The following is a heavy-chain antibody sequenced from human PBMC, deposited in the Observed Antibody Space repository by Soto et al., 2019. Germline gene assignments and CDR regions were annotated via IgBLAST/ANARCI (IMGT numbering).Heavy chain of an antibody. CDR3: AKTASMTIRDGFDH. D-gene: IGHD4-17*01. CDR1: GFTFSSYA. J-gene: IGHJ4*02. V-gene: IGHV3-23*01. CDR2: ISGSGSNP. Sequence: EVQVLESGGGLVQPGGSLRLSCAASGFTFSSYAMSWVRQAPGQGLEWVSAISGSGSNPYYADFVKGRFTISRDNSKNQLYLQMNSRRAEDTALYYCAKTASMTIRDGFDHWGQGTLVTVSS.